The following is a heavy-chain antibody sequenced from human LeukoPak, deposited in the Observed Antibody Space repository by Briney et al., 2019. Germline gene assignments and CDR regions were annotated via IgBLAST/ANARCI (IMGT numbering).Heavy chain of an antibody. Sequence: PGGSLRLSCAASGFTFSNAWMNWVRQAPGKGLEWVSAISGSGGSTYYADSVKGRFTISRDNSKNTLYLQMNSLRAEDTAVYYCAKDFEIRKRIVATIAGFDYWGQGTLVTVSS. D-gene: IGHD5-12*01. CDR1: GFTFSNAW. CDR2: ISGSGGST. J-gene: IGHJ4*02. V-gene: IGHV3-23*01. CDR3: AKDFEIRKRIVATIAGFDY.